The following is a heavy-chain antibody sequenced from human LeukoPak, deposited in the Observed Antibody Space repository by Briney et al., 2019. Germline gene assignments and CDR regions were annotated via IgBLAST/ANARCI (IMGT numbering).Heavy chain of an antibody. J-gene: IGHJ4*02. D-gene: IGHD2-15*01. Sequence: ASVKVSCKASGYTFTSSGISWVRQAPGQGLEWMGWISVYNGNTNYARELQGRLTMTTDTSTSTAYMELSSLRSEDTAVYYCARGGSNCSGGSCYTEVAYWGQGTLVTVSS. CDR1: GYTFTSSG. CDR3: ARGGSNCSGGSCYTEVAY. CDR2: ISVYNGNT. V-gene: IGHV1-18*01.